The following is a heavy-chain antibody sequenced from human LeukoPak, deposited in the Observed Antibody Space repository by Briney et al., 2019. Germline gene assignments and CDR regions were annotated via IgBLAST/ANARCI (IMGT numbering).Heavy chain of an antibody. D-gene: IGHD4-17*01. CDR1: GFTFSNYG. CDR2: ISYDGTNK. V-gene: IGHV3-30*03. CDR3: ARSDGDYEDY. J-gene: IGHJ4*02. Sequence: GGSLRLSCAVSGFTFSNYGMHWVRQAPGKGLEWVAVISYDGTNKYYADSVRGRFTISRDNSKNTVYLQMNSLRVEDTGVYYCARSDGDYEDYWGQGTLVTVSS.